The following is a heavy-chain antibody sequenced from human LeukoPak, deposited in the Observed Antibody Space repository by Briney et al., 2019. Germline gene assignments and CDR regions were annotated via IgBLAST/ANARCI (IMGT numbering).Heavy chain of an antibody. J-gene: IGHJ4*02. V-gene: IGHV4-59*08. CDR1: GGSISSYY. CDR2: IYYSGST. D-gene: IGHD3-16*02. Sequence: PSETLSLTCTVSGGSISSYYWSWIRQPPGKGLEWIGYIYYSGSTNYNPSLKSRVTISVDTSKNQFSLKLSSVTAADTAVYYCAGTYDYVWGSHRYWGQGTLVTVSS. CDR3: AGTYDYVWGSHRY.